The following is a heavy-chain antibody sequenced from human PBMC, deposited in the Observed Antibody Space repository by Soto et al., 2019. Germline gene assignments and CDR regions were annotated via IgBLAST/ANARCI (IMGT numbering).Heavy chain of an antibody. CDR3: AGDGSGCWYYYYYYMDV. CDR2: ISAYNGNT. CDR1: GYTFTSYG. J-gene: IGHJ6*03. V-gene: IGHV1-18*01. Sequence: QVPLVQSGAEVKKPGASVKVSCKASGYTFTSYGISWVRQAPGQGLEWMGWISAYNGNTNYAQKLQGRVTMTTDTSTSRACRELRSMRSDVTAVYYCAGDGSGCWYYYYYYMDVWGKGTTVTVSS. D-gene: IGHD6-19*01.